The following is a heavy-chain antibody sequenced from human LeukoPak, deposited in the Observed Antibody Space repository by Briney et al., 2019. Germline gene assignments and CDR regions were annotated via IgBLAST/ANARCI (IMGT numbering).Heavy chain of an antibody. V-gene: IGHV3-30*18. Sequence: PGKSLRLSCAASGCTFRRYGMHWVRQAPGKGLEWVAVISYDGSNKYYVDSVKGRFTISRDSSKNTLYLQMNSLRAEDTAVYYCAKESKETTRYYFDSWGQGTLVTVSS. CDR2: ISYDGSNK. CDR3: AKESKETTRYYFDS. D-gene: IGHD4-11*01. CDR1: GCTFRRYG. J-gene: IGHJ4*02.